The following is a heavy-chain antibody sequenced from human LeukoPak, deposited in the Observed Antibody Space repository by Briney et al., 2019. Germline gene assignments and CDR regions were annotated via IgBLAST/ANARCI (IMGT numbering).Heavy chain of an antibody. V-gene: IGHV4-59*01. CDR1: GGSISSYY. CDR2: IYYSGST. CDR3: ARDGGYCSGGSCLDYYYGMDV. D-gene: IGHD2-15*01. Sequence: SETLSLTCTVSGGSISSYYWSWIRQPPGKGLEWIGYIYYSGSTNYNPSLKSRVTILVDTSKNQFSLKLSSVTAADTAVYYCARDGGYCSGGSCLDYYYGMDVWGQGTTVTVSS. J-gene: IGHJ6*02.